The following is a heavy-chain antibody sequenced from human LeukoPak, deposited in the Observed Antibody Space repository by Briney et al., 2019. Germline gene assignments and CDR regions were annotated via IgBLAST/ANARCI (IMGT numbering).Heavy chain of an antibody. Sequence: GGSLRLSCASSGFTFSSYGMHWVRQAPGKGLEWVAVISYDGSNKYYADSVKGRFTISRDNSKNTLYLQMNSLRAEDTAVYYCAKQSVDAFDIWGQGTMVTVSS. CDR1: GFTFSSYG. CDR2: ISYDGSNK. CDR3: AKQSVDAFDI. V-gene: IGHV3-30*18. J-gene: IGHJ3*02.